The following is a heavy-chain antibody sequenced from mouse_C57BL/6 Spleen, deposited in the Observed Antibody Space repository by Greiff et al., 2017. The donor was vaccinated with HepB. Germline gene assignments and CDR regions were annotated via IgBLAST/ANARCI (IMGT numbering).Heavy chain of an antibody. CDR1: GYSFTGYY. J-gene: IGHJ4*01. D-gene: IGHD2-12*01. Sequence: EVQLQQSGPELVKPGASVKISCKASGYSFTGYYMNWVKQSPEKSLEWIGEINPSTGGTTYNQKFKAKATLTVDKSSSTAYMQLKSLTSEDSAVYYCARFGYDDYAMDYWGQGTSVTVSS. CDR3: ARFGYDDYAMDY. CDR2: INPSTGGT. V-gene: IGHV1-42*01.